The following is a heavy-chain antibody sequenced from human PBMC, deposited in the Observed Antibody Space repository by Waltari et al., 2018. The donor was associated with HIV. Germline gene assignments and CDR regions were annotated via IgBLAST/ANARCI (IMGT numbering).Heavy chain of an antibody. CDR3: ARDITLTPGPDY. CDR2: ISISSTTI. D-gene: IGHD4-17*01. Sequence: EVQLVEYGGGLAQPGGSLRLSCADSGFNFRRYGMNWVRHAPGKGLDWSSYISISSTTIYYADSVKDRFTVPIDNAKNSLYLQVSSLRAWDTAVYYCARDITLTPGPDYWGQGTLVTVSS. V-gene: IGHV3-48*01. J-gene: IGHJ4*02. CDR1: GFNFRRYG.